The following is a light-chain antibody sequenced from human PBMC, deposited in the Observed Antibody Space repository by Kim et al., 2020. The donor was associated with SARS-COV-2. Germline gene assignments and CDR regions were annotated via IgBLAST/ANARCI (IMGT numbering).Light chain of an antibody. V-gene: IGLV3-1*01. CDR3: QAWDSSIYV. Sequence: SYELTPPPSVSVSPGQTASITCSGDKLGDKYASWYQQKPGQSPVVVIFRDNRRPSGIPERFSGSNSGNTATLTISGTQAMDEADYYCQAWDSSIYVFGTGTKVTVL. CDR1: KLGDKY. J-gene: IGLJ1*01. CDR2: RDN.